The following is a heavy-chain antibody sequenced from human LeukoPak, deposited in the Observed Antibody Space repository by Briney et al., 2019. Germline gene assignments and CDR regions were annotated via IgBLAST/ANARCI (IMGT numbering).Heavy chain of an antibody. CDR1: GFTFSRRE. D-gene: IGHD5-12*01. CDR2: LSYNAKTV. V-gene: IGHV3-48*03. J-gene: IGHJ4*02. CDR3: ARASYTGFDLHFDQ. Sequence: PGGSLRLSCSASGFTFSRREMAWVRQAPGKGLEWVSYLSYNAKTVLHADSVKGRFNISRDNAKNSLFLQMDSLRVEDTAFYFCARASYTGFDLHFDQWGQGTPVTVSS.